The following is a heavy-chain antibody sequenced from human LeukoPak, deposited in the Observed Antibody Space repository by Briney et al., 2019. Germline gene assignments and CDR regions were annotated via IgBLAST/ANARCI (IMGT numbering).Heavy chain of an antibody. CDR1: GGTFSSYA. V-gene: IGHV1-69*13. CDR2: IIPIFGTA. CDR3: ARDGKTYYDFWSGYD. J-gene: IGHJ4*02. Sequence: SVKVSCKASGGTFSSYAISWVRQAPGQGLEWMGGIIPIFGTANYAQKFQGRVTITADESTSTAYMELSSLRSEDTAVYYCARDGKTYYDFWSGYDWGQGTLVTVSS. D-gene: IGHD3-3*01.